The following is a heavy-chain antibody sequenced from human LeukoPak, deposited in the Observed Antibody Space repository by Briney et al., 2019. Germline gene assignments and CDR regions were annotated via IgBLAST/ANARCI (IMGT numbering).Heavy chain of an antibody. Sequence: ASVKVSCKASAGTFSSYSISWVRQAPGQGLEWMGGIVPVFGTAIYAQKFQGRVTITADKSTSTAYMELSSVRSEDTAMYFCARAGTVSSDDVFDIWGRGTLVTVSS. CDR1: AGTFSSYS. V-gene: IGHV1-69*06. D-gene: IGHD1-1*01. CDR2: IVPVFGTA. CDR3: ARAGTVSSDDVFDI. J-gene: IGHJ3*02.